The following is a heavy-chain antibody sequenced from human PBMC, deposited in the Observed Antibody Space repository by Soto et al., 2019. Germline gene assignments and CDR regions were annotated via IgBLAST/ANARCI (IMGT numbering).Heavy chain of an antibody. D-gene: IGHD2-21*02. CDR3: AKGNDVTVIGAFDS. J-gene: IGHJ4*02. CDR1: GFIFSSYA. CDR2: ISSSGGGT. V-gene: IGHV3-23*01. Sequence: EVQLLESGGGLVQPGGSLRLSCAAPGFIFSSYAMSWVRQAPGKGLEWVPGISSSGGGTYYADSVKGRFTISRDNSKNTLYRQMNSLRAEDTAAYYCAKGNDVTVIGAFDSWGQGTLVTVSS.